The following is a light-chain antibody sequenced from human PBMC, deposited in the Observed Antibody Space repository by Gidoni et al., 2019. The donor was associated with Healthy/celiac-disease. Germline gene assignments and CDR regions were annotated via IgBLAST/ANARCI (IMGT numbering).Light chain of an antibody. V-gene: IGKV1-9*01. J-gene: IGKJ4*01. CDR1: QGISSY. CDR3: QQLNSYPLT. CDR2: AAS. Sequence: DIQLTQSPSFLSASVGDSVTITCWASQGISSYLAWYQQKPGTAPKLLIYAASTLKSGVPSSFSGSGSGTEFPITISSLQPEDFATYYRQQLNSYPLTFGGGTKLEIK.